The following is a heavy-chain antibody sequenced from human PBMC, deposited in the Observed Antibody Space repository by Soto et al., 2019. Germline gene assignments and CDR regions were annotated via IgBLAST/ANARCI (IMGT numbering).Heavy chain of an antibody. V-gene: IGHV4-30-4*01. CDR2: SYYTGSS. CDR3: ARDKCSGYDSGAFDV. J-gene: IGHJ3*01. Sequence: QVQLQESSPGLVKPSQTLSLTCSVSGDSIRSPDCYWGWLRQTPGKGLEWIGYSYYTGSSYYHPSLNGRVSVSVDPSKTQFYLKLHAVSAADTAIYYCARDKCSGYDSGAFDVWGQGTTVTVSS. D-gene: IGHD5-12*01. CDR1: GDSIRSPDCY.